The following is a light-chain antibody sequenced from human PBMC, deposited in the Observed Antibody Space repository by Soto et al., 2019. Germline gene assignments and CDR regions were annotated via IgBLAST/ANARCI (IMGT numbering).Light chain of an antibody. V-gene: IGLV1-40*01. J-gene: IGLJ1*01. CDR1: SSNIGAGYD. CDR2: GNS. Sequence: QSVLTQPPSVSGAPGQRVTISCTGSSSNIGAGYDVHWYQQLPGTAPKLLIYGNSNRPSGVPDRFSGSKSGTSASLAITGLQAEDEADYYCQSYDRSLSGQYVFGTGTKLTVL. CDR3: QSYDRSLSGQYV.